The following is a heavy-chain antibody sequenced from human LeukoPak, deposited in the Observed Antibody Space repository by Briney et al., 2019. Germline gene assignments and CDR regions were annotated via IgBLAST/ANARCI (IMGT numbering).Heavy chain of an antibody. CDR1: GFTVSSNY. CDR2: IYSGGST. CDR3: ARGIGVTSYYYYGMDV. V-gene: IGHV3-66*01. D-gene: IGHD4-17*01. Sequence: GGSLRLSCAASGFTVSSNYMSWVRQAPGKGLEWVSVIYSGGSTYYADSVKGRFTISRDNSKNTLYLQMNSLRAEDTAVYYCARGIGVTSYYYYGMDVWGQGTTVTVSS. J-gene: IGHJ6*02.